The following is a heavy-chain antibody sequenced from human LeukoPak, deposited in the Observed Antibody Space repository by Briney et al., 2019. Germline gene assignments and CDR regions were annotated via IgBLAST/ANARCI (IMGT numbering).Heavy chain of an antibody. J-gene: IGHJ4*02. D-gene: IGHD1-1*01. CDR2: ISYDGSKK. V-gene: IGHV3-30*03. Sequence: GGSLRLSCAASGFTFSRFGMHWVRQAPGKGLEWVALISYDGSKKYYSDSVKGRFTISRDNSKNTLNLQMNSLRPEDTAVYYCTRGGYGGPRVAFDYWGQGTLVTVSS. CDR3: TRGGYGGPRVAFDY. CDR1: GFTFSRFG.